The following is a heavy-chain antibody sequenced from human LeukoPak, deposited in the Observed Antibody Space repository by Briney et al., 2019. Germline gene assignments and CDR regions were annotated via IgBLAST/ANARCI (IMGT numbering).Heavy chain of an antibody. Sequence: GASVKVSCKASGYTFTSYGISWVRQAPGQGLEWMGWMNPNSGNTGYAQKFQGRVTMTRNTSISTAYMELSSLRSEDTAVYYCARDRVTGTTRLFDPWGQGTLVTVSS. CDR1: GYTFTSYG. CDR3: ARDRVTGTTRLFDP. V-gene: IGHV1-8*02. D-gene: IGHD1-7*01. J-gene: IGHJ5*02. CDR2: MNPNSGNT.